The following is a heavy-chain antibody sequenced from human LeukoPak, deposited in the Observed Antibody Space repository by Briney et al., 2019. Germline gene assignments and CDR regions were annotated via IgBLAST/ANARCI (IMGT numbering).Heavy chain of an antibody. CDR3: GRYCSSGSCSTGYYFDY. J-gene: IGHJ4*02. D-gene: IGHD2-15*01. Sequence: GGSPRLSCTASGFTFSSYSMTWVRQAPGKGLEWVSSISSSSRYIYYADSVKGRFTISRDNAKNSLDLQMSSLRAEDTAVYFCGRYCSSGSCSTGYYFDYWGQGTLVTVSS. CDR2: ISSSSRYI. CDR1: GFTFSSYS. V-gene: IGHV3-21*01.